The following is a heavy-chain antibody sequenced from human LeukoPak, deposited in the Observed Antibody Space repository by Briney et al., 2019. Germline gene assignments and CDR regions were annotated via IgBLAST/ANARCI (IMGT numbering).Heavy chain of an antibody. CDR1: GFTFTSSA. J-gene: IGHJ4*02. Sequence: SVKVSCKASGFTFTSSAMQWVXXARGQRLEWIGWIVVGSGNTNYAQKFQERVTITRDMSTSTAYMELSSLRSEDTAVYYCAADRYDSSGYYHFDYWGQGTLVTVSS. CDR2: IVVGSGNT. CDR3: AADRYDSSGYYHFDY. D-gene: IGHD3-22*01. V-gene: IGHV1-58*02.